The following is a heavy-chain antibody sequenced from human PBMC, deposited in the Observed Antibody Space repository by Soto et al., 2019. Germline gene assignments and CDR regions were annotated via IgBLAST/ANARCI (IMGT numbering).Heavy chain of an antibody. V-gene: IGHV6-1*01. Sequence: SQTLSLTCAISGDSVSTNSATWDWFRQSPSRGLEWLGRTYYRSKWYYDYAVSVKGRITISPDTSSNQFSLQLNSVTPEDTAVYYCARYRPYYDFWTGSGWSGYYYYGMDVWGQGTTVTVSS. J-gene: IGHJ6*02. CDR3: ARYRPYYDFWTGSGWSGYYYYGMDV. CDR1: GDSVSTNSAT. D-gene: IGHD3-3*01. CDR2: TYYRSKWYY.